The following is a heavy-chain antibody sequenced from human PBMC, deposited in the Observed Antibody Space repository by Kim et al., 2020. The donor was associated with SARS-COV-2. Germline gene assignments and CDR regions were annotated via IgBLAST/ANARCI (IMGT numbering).Heavy chain of an antibody. CDR1: GFTFSSYW. D-gene: IGHD3-10*01. J-gene: IGHJ4*01. CDR2: INSDGSTT. Sequence: GGSLRLSCAASGFTFSSYWMHWVRQAPGKGLVWVSRINSDGSTTSHADSVKGRFTISRDNAKSTVFLQMNSLGAEDTAVYYCARGGLARSWTFALDYWC. CDR3: ARGGLARSWTFALDY. V-gene: IGHV3-74*01.